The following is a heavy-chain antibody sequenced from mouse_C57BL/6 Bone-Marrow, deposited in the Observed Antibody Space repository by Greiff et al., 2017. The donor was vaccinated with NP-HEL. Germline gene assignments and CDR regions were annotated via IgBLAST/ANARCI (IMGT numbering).Heavy chain of an antibody. Sequence: QVQLQQPGAELVRPGASVKLSCKASGYTFTSYWMHWVKQRPGQGLEWIGVIDPSASCTNYNEKFKGTAPLTVDTTSSPAYMQLSSHTSEDSAVFYSASRGDYWGQGTSGTVSA. CDR1: GYTFTSYW. V-gene: IGHV1-59*01. CDR2: IDPSASCT. CDR3: ASRGDY. J-gene: IGHJ4*01.